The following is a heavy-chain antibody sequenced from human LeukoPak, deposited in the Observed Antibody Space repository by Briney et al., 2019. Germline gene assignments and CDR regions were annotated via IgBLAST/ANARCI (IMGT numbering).Heavy chain of an antibody. J-gene: IGHJ4*02. D-gene: IGHD6-13*01. Sequence: SQTLSLTCTASGGSISSGGYYWSWIRQPPGKGLEWIGYIYHSGSTNYNPSLKSRVTISVDKSKNQFSLKLSSVTAADTAVYYCARDVAAAGQENYWGQGTLVTVSS. CDR1: GGSISSGGYY. CDR3: ARDVAAAGQENY. V-gene: IGHV4-30-2*01. CDR2: IYHSGST.